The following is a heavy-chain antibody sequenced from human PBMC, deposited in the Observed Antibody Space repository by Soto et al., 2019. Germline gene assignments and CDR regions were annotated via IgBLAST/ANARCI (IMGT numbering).Heavy chain of an antibody. J-gene: IGHJ4*02. CDR2: IYSGGST. V-gene: IGHV3-66*01. CDR3: ARAIGGGAYYRGYYFDY. D-gene: IGHD2-15*01. CDR1: GFTVSSNY. Sequence: GGSLRLSCAASGFTVSSNYMSWVRQAPGKGLEWVSVIYSGGSTYYADSVKGRFTISRDNSKNTLYLQMNSLRAEDTAVYYCARAIGGGAYYRGYYFDYWGQGTLVTVSS.